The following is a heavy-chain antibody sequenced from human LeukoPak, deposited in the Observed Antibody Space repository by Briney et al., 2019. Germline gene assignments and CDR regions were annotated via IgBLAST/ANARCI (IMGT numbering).Heavy chain of an antibody. Sequence: GRSLRLSCAASGFTFSSHAMHWVRQAPGKGLEWVAVISYDGSNKYYADSVKGRFTISRDNSKNTLYLQMNSLRAEDTAVYYCARGGGLGVVVRTAKTFDIWGQGTMVTVSS. D-gene: IGHD3-22*01. V-gene: IGHV3-30-3*01. CDR2: ISYDGSNK. CDR3: ARGGGLGVVVRTAKTFDI. J-gene: IGHJ3*02. CDR1: GFTFSSHA.